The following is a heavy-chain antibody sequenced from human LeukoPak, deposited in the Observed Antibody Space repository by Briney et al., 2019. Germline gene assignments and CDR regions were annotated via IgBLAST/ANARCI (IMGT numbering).Heavy chain of an antibody. V-gene: IGHV3-30-3*01. D-gene: IGHD2-2*02. J-gene: IGHJ4*02. CDR2: ISYDGSNK. CDR1: GFTFSSYA. Sequence: GGSLRLSCAASGFTFSSYAMHWVRQAPGKGLEWVAAISYDGSNKYYADSVKGRFTISRDNSKNTLYLQMNSLRAEDTAVYYCAREGEGYCSRTSCYTFDYWGQGTLVTVSS. CDR3: AREGEGYCSRTSCYTFDY.